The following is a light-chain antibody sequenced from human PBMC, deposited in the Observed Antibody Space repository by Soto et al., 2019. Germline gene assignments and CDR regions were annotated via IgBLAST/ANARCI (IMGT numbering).Light chain of an antibody. V-gene: IGKV1-33*01. J-gene: IGKJ5*01. CDR1: QDISNY. CDR2: DAS. Sequence: DIQMTQSPSSLSASVGDRVTITCQASQDISNYLNWYQQKPAKAPKLLIYDASNLETGVPSSFSGSGSGTDFTFTISSLQPEDIATYYCQQYDNPSITFGQGTRLEIK. CDR3: QQYDNPSIT.